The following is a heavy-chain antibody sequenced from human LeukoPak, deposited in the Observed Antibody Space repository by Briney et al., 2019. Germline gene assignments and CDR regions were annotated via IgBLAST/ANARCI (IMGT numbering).Heavy chain of an antibody. Sequence: ASVKVSCKASGYTFTGYYMHWVRQAPGQGLEWMGWINPNSGGTNYAQKFQGRVTMTRDTSISTGYMELSRLRSDDTAVYYCARGPDIVVVPAAILDYYYYMDVWGKGTTVTVSS. J-gene: IGHJ6*03. V-gene: IGHV1-2*02. CDR3: ARGPDIVVVPAAILDYYYYMDV. CDR1: GYTFTGYY. D-gene: IGHD2-2*02. CDR2: INPNSGGT.